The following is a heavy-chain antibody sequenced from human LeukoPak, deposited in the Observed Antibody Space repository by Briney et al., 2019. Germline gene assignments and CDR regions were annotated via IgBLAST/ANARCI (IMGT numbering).Heavy chain of an antibody. CDR3: AREEIYDHIWGSYRHQTYFDY. CDR2: TYYRSKWYN. J-gene: IGHJ4*02. CDR1: GDSVSSNSAA. D-gene: IGHD3-16*02. V-gene: IGHV6-1*01. Sequence: SQTLSLTCAISGDSVSSNSAAWNWIRQSPSRGLEWLGRTYYRSKWYNDYAVSVKSRITINPDTSKNQFSLQLNSVTPEDTAVYYCAREEIYDHIWGSYRHQTYFDYWGQGTLVTVSS.